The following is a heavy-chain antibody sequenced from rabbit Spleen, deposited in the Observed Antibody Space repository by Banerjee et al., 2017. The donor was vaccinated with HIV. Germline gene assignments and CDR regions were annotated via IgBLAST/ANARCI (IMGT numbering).Heavy chain of an antibody. CDR2: LSTGDGRT. D-gene: IGHD6-1*01. J-gene: IGHJ4*01. V-gene: IGHV1S40*01. CDR3: ARDLTTSNGYVYDL. CDR1: GFSFSSGYW. Sequence: QSLEESGGDLVKPEGSLTLTCKASGFSFSSGYWMCWVRQAPGKGLEWIGCLSTGDGRTYYASWVKGRFTISKTSSTTVTLQMTSLTAADTATYFCARDLTTSNGYVYDLWGQGTLVTVS.